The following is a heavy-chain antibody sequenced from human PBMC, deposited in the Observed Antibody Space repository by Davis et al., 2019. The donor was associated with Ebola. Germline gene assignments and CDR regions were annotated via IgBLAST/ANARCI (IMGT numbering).Heavy chain of an antibody. Sequence: ASVKVSCKASGYSFTSYFITWVRQAPGQGLEWMGWISAYNGATDYAPKFQGRVTMTTETSTNTAYMELRSLTSDDTAMYSCARGGPSYNPDWFDPWGQGTVVTVSS. J-gene: IGHJ5*02. V-gene: IGHV1-18*01. D-gene: IGHD1-14*01. CDR1: GYSFTSYF. CDR2: ISAYNGAT. CDR3: ARGGPSYNPDWFDP.